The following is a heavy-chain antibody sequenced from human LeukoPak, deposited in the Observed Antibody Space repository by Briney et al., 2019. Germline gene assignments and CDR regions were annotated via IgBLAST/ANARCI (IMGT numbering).Heavy chain of an antibody. J-gene: IGHJ4*02. CDR2: ISTTSDYI. Sequence: GGSLRLSCAASGFTFSGYSMNWVRQAPGEGLEWVSSISTTSDYIHYADSLKGRVAISRDNAKNSLYLQMNSLRAEDTAVYYCARGGIYSQGFDYWGQGSLVTVSS. V-gene: IGHV3-21*01. CDR1: GFTFSGYS. CDR3: ARGGIYSQGFDY. D-gene: IGHD6-13*01.